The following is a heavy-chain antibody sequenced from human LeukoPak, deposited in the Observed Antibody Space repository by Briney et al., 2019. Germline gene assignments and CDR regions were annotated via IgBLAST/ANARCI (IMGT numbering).Heavy chain of an antibody. V-gene: IGHV3-30*18. CDR1: GFTFSSYG. Sequence: PGRSLRLSCAASGFTFSSYGMHWVRQAPGKGLEWVAVISYEGSNKYYADSVKGRFTISRDNSKNTLYLQMNSLRAEDTAVYYCAKETPGYCSGGSCLEAFDIWGQGTMVTVSS. J-gene: IGHJ3*02. CDR2: ISYEGSNK. D-gene: IGHD2-15*01. CDR3: AKETPGYCSGGSCLEAFDI.